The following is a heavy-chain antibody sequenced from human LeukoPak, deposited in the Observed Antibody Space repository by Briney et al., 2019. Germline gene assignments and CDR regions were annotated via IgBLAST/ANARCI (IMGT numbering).Heavy chain of an antibody. J-gene: IGHJ4*02. Sequence: PSETLSLTCSVSGDSISYFYWSWIRQAAGKGLEWIGRIYSRGSADYNASLKSRVTMSVDTSKNQFSLELSSVTAADTAVYYCARSGRGAAGTRYISDFWGQGTLVTVSS. V-gene: IGHV4-4*07. CDR1: GDSISYFY. CDR2: IYSRGSA. D-gene: IGHD6-13*01. CDR3: ARSGRGAAGTRYISDF.